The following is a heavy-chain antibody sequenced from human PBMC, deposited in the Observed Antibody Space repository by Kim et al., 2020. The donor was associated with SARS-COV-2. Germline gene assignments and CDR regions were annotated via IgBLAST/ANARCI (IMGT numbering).Heavy chain of an antibody. V-gene: IGHV1-46*01. CDR2: INPSGGST. Sequence: ASVKFSCKASGYTFTSYYMHWVRQAPGQGLEWMGIINPSGGSTSYAQKFQGRVTMTRDTSTSTVYMELSSLRSEDTAVYYCARESWEPMGYYGMDVWGQGTTVTVSS. D-gene: IGHD1-26*01. CDR3: ARESWEPMGYYGMDV. J-gene: IGHJ6*02. CDR1: GYTFTSYY.